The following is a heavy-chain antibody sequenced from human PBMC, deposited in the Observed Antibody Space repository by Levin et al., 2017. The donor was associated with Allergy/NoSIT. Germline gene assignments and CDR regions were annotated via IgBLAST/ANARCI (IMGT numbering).Heavy chain of an antibody. CDR2: IHYSGST. D-gene: IGHD4-17*01. J-gene: IGHJ6*02. Sequence: SQTLSLTCSVSGDSVTRTSSYWGWIRQPPGKGLEWIGSIHYSGSTYYNPSLKSRVTVSVDTSKNQFSLRLTSVTAADTAVYYCARLNYTDSLNFHGMDVWGQGTTVAVSS. V-gene: IGHV4-39*01. CDR1: GDSVTRTSSY. CDR3: ARLNYTDSLNFHGMDV.